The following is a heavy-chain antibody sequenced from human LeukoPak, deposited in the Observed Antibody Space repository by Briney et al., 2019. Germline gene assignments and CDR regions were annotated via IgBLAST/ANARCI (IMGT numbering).Heavy chain of an antibody. D-gene: IGHD6-13*01. CDR1: GGSISSYY. CDR3: ARVQGSWSPNNWLDP. Sequence: KSSETLSLTCTVSGGSISSYYWSWIRQPPGKGLEWIGYIFYSGSTNYNPSLKSRVTISADTSNNHLSLRLSSVTAADTAVYYCARVQGSWSPNNWLDPWGQGTLVTVSS. CDR2: IFYSGST. V-gene: IGHV4-59*01. J-gene: IGHJ5*02.